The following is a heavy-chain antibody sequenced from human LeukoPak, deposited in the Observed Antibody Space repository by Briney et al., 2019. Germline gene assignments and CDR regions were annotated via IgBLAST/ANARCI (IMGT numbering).Heavy chain of an antibody. J-gene: IGHJ1*01. CDR1: LFTLSTYL. D-gene: IGHD3-22*01. CDR2: IKSDGST. CDR3: ARAPSEIGGYYPEYFRH. Sequence: GGSLRLSRAPSLFTLSTYLLHWVGQAPGKGVVWVSRIKSDGSTNYADSVRGRFTIPRDNATNTLSLQMNSLRPEDTGVYYCARAPSEIGGYYPEYFRHWGQGTLVTVSS. V-gene: IGHV3-74*01.